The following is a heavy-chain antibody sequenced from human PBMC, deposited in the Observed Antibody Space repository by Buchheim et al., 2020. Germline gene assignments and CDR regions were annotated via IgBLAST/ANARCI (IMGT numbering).Heavy chain of an antibody. CDR3: ARETQDYGDYSFDY. V-gene: IGHV3-21*06. Sequence: EVQLMESGGGLVKPGGSLRLSCAASGFTFSSYNMNWVRQAPGKGLEWVSSITSKSTYIYYADSVKGRFTISRDDAKNSLYLQMNSLRADDTALYYCARETQDYGDYSFDYWGQGTL. D-gene: IGHD4-17*01. CDR1: GFTFSSYN. CDR2: ITSKSTYI. J-gene: IGHJ4*02.